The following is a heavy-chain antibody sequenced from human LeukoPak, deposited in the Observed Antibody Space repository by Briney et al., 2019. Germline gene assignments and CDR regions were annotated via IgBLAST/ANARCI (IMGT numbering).Heavy chain of an antibody. V-gene: IGHV4-59*08. CDR1: GGSISSYY. Sequence: PSETLSLTCTVSGGSISSYYWSWIREPPGKGLEWIGYIYYSGSTNYNPSLKSRVTISVDRSKNQFSLKLSSVTAADTAVYYCARHRDYCTNGVCSFDYWGQGTLVTVSS. D-gene: IGHD2-8*01. CDR3: ARHRDYCTNGVCSFDY. CDR2: IYYSGST. J-gene: IGHJ4*02.